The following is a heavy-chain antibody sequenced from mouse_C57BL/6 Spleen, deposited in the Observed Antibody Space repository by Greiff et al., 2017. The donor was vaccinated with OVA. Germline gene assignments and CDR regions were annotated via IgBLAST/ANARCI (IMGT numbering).Heavy chain of an antibody. CDR3: ARHTGDPFAY. Sequence: VHVKQSGGDLVKPGGSLKLSCAASGFTFSSYGMSWVRQTPDKRLEWVATISSGGSYTYYPDSVKGRFTISRDNAKNTLYLQMSSLKSEDTAMYYCARHTGDPFAYWGQGTLVTVSA. J-gene: IGHJ3*01. CDR2: ISSGGSYT. CDR1: GFTFSSYG. V-gene: IGHV5-6*01.